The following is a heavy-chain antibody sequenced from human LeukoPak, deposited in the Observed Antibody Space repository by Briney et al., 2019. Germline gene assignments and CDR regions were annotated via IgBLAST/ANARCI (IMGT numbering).Heavy chain of an antibody. CDR3: ARVGIAAAGTFYYYMDV. CDR1: GGSFSGYY. J-gene: IGHJ6*03. CDR2: INHSGST. Sequence: SETLSLTCAVYGGSFSGYYWSWIRQPPGKGLEWIGEINHSGSTNYNPSLKSRVTIPVDTSKNQFSLKLSSVTAADTAVYYCARVGIAAAGTFYYYMDVWGKGTTVTVSS. D-gene: IGHD6-13*01. V-gene: IGHV4-34*01.